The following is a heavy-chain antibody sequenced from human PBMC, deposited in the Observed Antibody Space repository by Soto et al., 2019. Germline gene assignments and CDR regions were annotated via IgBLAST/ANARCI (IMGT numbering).Heavy chain of an antibody. CDR1: GFTFSSYG. CDR2: IWSDGSNK. D-gene: IGHD3-3*01. J-gene: IGHJ6*02. CDR3: ARDLAIYDFWRGSPTSKYYYYGMDV. Sequence: QVQLVESGGGVVQPGRSLRLSCAASGFTFSSYGMHWVRQAPGKGLEWVAVIWSDGSNKYYADSVKGRFTISRDNSKNTLYLQMNSLRAEDTAVYYCARDLAIYDFWRGSPTSKYYYYGMDVWGQGTTVTVSS. V-gene: IGHV3-33*01.